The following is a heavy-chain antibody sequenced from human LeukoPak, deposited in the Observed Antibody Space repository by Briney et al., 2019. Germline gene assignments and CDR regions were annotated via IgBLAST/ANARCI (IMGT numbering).Heavy chain of an antibody. D-gene: IGHD1-26*01. CDR1: GFAFRSYW. CDR2: IKQDGGEK. V-gene: IGHV3-7*01. Sequence: PGGSLRLSCVASGFAFRSYWMSRVRQAPGKGLEWVANIKQDGGEKYYVDSVKGRFTISRDNAKNSLFLQMNSLRVEDTAVYYCARLGGSYYTYWGQGTLVTVSS. J-gene: IGHJ4*02. CDR3: ARLGGSYYTY.